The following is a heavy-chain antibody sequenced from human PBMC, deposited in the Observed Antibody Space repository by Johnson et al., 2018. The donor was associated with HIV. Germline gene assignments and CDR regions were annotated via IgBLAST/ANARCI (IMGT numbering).Heavy chain of an antibody. CDR1: GFTFSSYW. CDR2: INSDGRDI. D-gene: IGHD3-22*01. V-gene: IGHV3-74*01. J-gene: IGHJ3*02. CDR3: AKDPQGNYYDSSGYPWDAFDI. Sequence: VHLVESGGGLVQPGGSLRLSCVASGFTFSSYWIKWVRQAPGKGLVWISRINSDGRDINYADSVKGRFTISRDNAKNSLYLQMNSLRAEDTAVYYCAKDPQGNYYDSSGYPWDAFDIWGQGTMVTVSS.